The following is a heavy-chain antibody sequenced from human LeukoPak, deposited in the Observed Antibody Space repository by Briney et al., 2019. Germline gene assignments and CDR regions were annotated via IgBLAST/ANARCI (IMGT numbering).Heavy chain of an antibody. CDR1: GFTFTDYF. CDR3: ARGQNGYYFDY. Sequence: ASVKVSCKASGFTFTDYFIHWVRQAPGQGLEWMGIINPSGGSTSYAQKFQGRVTMTRDTSTSTVYMELSSLRSEDTAVYYCARGQNGYYFDYWGQGTLVTVSS. J-gene: IGHJ4*02. D-gene: IGHD2-8*01. CDR2: INPSGGST. V-gene: IGHV1-46*01.